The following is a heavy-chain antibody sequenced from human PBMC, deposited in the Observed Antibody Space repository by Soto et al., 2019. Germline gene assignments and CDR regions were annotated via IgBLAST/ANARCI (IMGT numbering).Heavy chain of an antibody. CDR3: ARGGLLHVGYYYYGMDV. J-gene: IGHJ6*02. Sequence: GASVKVSCKASGGTFSSYAISWVRQAPGQGLEWMGGIIPIFGTANYAQKFQGRVTITADESTSTAYMELSSLRSEDTAVYYCARGGLLHVGYYYYGMDVWGQGTTATVS. CDR1: GGTFSSYA. V-gene: IGHV1-69*13. CDR2: IIPIFGTA. D-gene: IGHD3-22*01.